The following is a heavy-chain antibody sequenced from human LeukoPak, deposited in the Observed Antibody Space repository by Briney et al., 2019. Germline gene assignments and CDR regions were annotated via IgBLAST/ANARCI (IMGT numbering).Heavy chain of an antibody. CDR2: SSSSGSTI. CDR1: GFTFSDYY. CDR3: ARDRSSSLDY. V-gene: IGHV3-11*01. J-gene: IGHJ4*02. D-gene: IGHD6-13*01. Sequence: PGGSLRLSCAVSGFTFSDYYMSWIRQAPGKGLEWVSYSSSSGSTIYYADSVKCRFTISRDNAKNSLYLQMHSLRAEDTAVYYCARDRSSSLDYWGQGTLVTVSS.